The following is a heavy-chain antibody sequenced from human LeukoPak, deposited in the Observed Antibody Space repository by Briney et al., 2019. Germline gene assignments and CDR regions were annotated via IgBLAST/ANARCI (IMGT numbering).Heavy chain of an antibody. CDR1: GFTFSSYW. D-gene: IGHD6-19*01. V-gene: IGHV3-7*01. J-gene: IGHJ6*02. Sequence: PGGSLRLSCAAPGFTFSSYWMSWVRQAPGKGLEWVANIKQDGSEKYYVDSVKGRFTISRDNAKNSLYLQMNSLRAEDTAVYYCARDPYSSGWPSYYYGMDVWGQGTTVTVSS. CDR2: IKQDGSEK. CDR3: ARDPYSSGWPSYYYGMDV.